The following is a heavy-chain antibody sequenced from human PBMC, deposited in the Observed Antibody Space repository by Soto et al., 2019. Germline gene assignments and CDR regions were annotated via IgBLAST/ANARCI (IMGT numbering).Heavy chain of an antibody. CDR2: ISWNSGSI. Sequence: PVGSLRLSCAASGFTFDDYAMHWVRQAPGKGLEWVSGISWNSGSIGYADSVKGRFTISRDNAKTSLYLQMNSLRAEDTALYYCAKDISFGSGYYYGMDVWGQGTTVTVSS. CDR3: AKDISFGSGYYYGMDV. V-gene: IGHV3-9*01. D-gene: IGHD3-3*01. CDR1: GFTFDDYA. J-gene: IGHJ6*02.